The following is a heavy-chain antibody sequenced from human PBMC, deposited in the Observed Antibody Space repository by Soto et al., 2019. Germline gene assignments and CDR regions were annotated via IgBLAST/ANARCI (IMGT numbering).Heavy chain of an antibody. D-gene: IGHD6-6*01. CDR3: TRHSSSEFDP. CDR2: IRSKANSYAT. Sequence: GGSLRLSCAASGFTFSGSAMHWVRQASGKGLEWVGRIRSKANSYATAYAASVKGRFTISRDDSKNTAYLQMSSLKTEDTAVYYCTRHSSSEFDPWGQGTLVTVSS. CDR1: GFTFSGSA. J-gene: IGHJ5*02. V-gene: IGHV3-73*01.